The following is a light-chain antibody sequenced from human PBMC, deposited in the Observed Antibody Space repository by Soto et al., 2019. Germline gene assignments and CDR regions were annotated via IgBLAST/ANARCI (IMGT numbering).Light chain of an antibody. J-gene: IGKJ4*01. Sequence: DVQMTQSPSSLSASVGDRVTITCRASQDINSYLAWYQQKPGNAPKFLIYAASSLQTGLPSRFSGSESGTDFTLTISNLQPEDSETYYCQRYNIYPLTFGGGTKVEIK. CDR2: AAS. CDR1: QDINSY. CDR3: QRYNIYPLT. V-gene: IGKV1D-16*01.